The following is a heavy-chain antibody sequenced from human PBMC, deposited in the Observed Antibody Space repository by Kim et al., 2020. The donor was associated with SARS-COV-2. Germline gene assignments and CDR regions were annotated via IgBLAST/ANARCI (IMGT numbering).Heavy chain of an antibody. V-gene: IGHV3-43*01. CDR2: ISWDGGST. D-gene: IGHD4-17*01. Sequence: GGSLRLSCAASGFTFDDYTMHWVRQAPGKGLEWVSLISWDGGSTYYADSVKGRFTISRDNSKNSLYLQMNSLRTEDTALYYCAKDIVDYGDFNFDYWGQGTLVTVSS. CDR3: AKDIVDYGDFNFDY. CDR1: GFTFDDYT. J-gene: IGHJ4*02.